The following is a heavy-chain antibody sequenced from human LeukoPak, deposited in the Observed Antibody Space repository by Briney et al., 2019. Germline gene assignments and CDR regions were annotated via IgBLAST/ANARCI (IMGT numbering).Heavy chain of an antibody. Sequence: GGSLRLSCAASGFTFSSYSMNWVRQAPGKGLEWVSFISTSSIYIYYADSLKGRFTISRDNSKNTLYLQMSSLRADDTAVYYCAMKAVPRPRLHDAFDFWGQGTVVSVSS. V-gene: IGHV3-21*04. J-gene: IGHJ3*01. CDR1: GFTFSSYS. CDR2: ISTSSIYI. CDR3: AMKAVPRPRLHDAFDF. D-gene: IGHD5-24*01.